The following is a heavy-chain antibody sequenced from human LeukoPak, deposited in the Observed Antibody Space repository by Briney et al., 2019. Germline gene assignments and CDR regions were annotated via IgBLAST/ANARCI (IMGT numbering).Heavy chain of an antibody. V-gene: IGHV3-23*01. CDR3: ARDRSPVGVFGAVITLVFDY. CDR1: GFQFSSYA. CDR2: NSGCCGNT. D-gene: IGHD3-3*01. J-gene: IGHJ4*02. Sequence: PGGSLRHSCVAYGFQFSSYAMAWVRQAPGKGVGWVSINSGCCGNTYNTDCVTGRFPISRDNSRNTQKLQMNSLRAEDTPVYYCARDRSPVGVFGAVITLVFDYWGQGTLVTVSS.